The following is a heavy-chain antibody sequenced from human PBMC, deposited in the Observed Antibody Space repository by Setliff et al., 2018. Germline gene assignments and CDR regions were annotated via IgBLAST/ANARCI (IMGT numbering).Heavy chain of an antibody. CDR2: VIPILGIV. J-gene: IGHJ3*01. V-gene: IGHV1-69*10. Sequence: SVKVSCKVSGSSFSSYAISWVRQAPGQGLEWMGGVIPILGIVHYAQKFQGRLTITADKSTTTAYMDLKDVRPEDTAVYYCARVLNWRGVHNAFSVWGQGTVVTVSS. CDR3: ARVLNWRGVHNAFSV. CDR1: GSSFSSYA. D-gene: IGHD3-10*01.